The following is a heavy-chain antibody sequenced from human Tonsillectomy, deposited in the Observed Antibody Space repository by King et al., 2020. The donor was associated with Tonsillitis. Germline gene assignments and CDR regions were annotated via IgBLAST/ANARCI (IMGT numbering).Heavy chain of an antibody. CDR3: AKAGVGYDILTGYPFYFDY. D-gene: IGHD3-9*01. Sequence: VQLVESGGGVAQPGGSLRLSCAASGFTFDDYAMHWVRQAPGKGLEWVSLISGDGGSTYYADSVKGRFTISRDNSKNSLYLQMNSLRTEDTALYYCAKAGVGYDILTGYPFYFDYWGQGTLVTVSS. CDR2: ISGDGGST. CDR1: GFTFDDYA. V-gene: IGHV3-43*02. J-gene: IGHJ4*02.